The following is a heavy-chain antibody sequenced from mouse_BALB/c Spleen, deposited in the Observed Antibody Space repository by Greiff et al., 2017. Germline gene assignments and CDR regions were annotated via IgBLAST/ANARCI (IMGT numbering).Heavy chain of an antibody. Sequence: DVKLQESGPELVKPGASVKISCKASGYSFTGYFMNWVMQSHGKSLEWIGRINPYNGDTFYNQKFKGKATLTVDKSSSTAHMELRSLASEDSAVYYCARCRYYGSKDYAMDYWGQGTSVTVSS. J-gene: IGHJ4*01. V-gene: IGHV1-20*02. CDR2: INPYNGDT. CDR1: GYSFTGYF. CDR3: ARCRYYGSKDYAMDY. D-gene: IGHD1-1*01.